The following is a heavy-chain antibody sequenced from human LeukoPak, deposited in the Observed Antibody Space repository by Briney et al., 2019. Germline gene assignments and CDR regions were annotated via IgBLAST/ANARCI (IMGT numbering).Heavy chain of an antibody. CDR1: GYTFTSYY. J-gene: IGHJ5*02. CDR2: INPSGGST. D-gene: IGHD3-10*02. Sequence: ASVKVSCKASGYTFTSYYMHWVRQAPGQGLEWMGIINPSGGSTSYVQKFQGRVTMTRDTSTSTVYMELSSLRSEDTAVYYCARTTLFGELYNWFDPWGQGTLVTVSS. CDR3: ARTTLFGELYNWFDP. V-gene: IGHV1-46*01.